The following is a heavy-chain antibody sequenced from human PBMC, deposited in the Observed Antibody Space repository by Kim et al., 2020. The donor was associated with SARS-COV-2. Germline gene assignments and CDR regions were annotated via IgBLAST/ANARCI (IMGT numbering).Heavy chain of an antibody. CDR2: ISYDGSNK. V-gene: IGHV3-30*18. J-gene: IGHJ6*02. D-gene: IGHD3-3*01. Sequence: GGSLRLSCAASGFTFSSYGMHWVRQAPGKGLEWVAVISYDGSNKYYADSVKGRFTISRDNSKNTLYLQMNSLRAEDTAVYYCAKAFGIFGVVPQADVWGQGTTVTVSS. CDR3: AKAFGIFGVVPQADV. CDR1: GFTFSSYG.